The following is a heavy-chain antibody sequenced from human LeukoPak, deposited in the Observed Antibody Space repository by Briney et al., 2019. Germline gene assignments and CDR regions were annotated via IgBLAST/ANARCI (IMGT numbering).Heavy chain of an antibody. V-gene: IGHV3-7*01. CDR2: IKQDGSEK. J-gene: IGHJ4*02. Sequence: GGSLRLSCAASGFTFSNYWMNWVRQAPGKGLEWVANIKQDGSEKYFVDSVKGRFTVSRDNAKNSLYPQMNSLRAEDTAVYYCARDRRAVALGFWGQGTLVTVSS. CDR1: GFTFSNYW. CDR3: ARDRRAVALGF. D-gene: IGHD6-13*01.